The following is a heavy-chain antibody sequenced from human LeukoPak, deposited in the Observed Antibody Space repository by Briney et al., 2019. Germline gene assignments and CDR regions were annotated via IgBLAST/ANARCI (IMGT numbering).Heavy chain of an antibody. CDR3: AKAVGPYYYDSSGYYKSYYFDY. Sequence: GGSLRLSCAASGFTFSSYAMSWVRQAPGKGLEWVSAISGSGGSTYYADSVKGRFTISRDNYKNTLYLQMNSLRAEDTAVYYCAKAVGPYYYDSSGYYKSYYFDYWGQGTLVTVSS. D-gene: IGHD3-22*01. V-gene: IGHV3-23*01. J-gene: IGHJ4*02. CDR2: ISGSGGST. CDR1: GFTFSSYA.